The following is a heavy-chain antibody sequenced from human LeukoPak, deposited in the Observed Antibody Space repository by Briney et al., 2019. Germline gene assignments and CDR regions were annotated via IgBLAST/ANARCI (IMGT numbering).Heavy chain of an antibody. D-gene: IGHD6-13*01. J-gene: IGHJ4*02. CDR1: GGSFSGYY. Sequence: PSETLSLTCAVYGGSFSGYYWSWIRQPPGKGLEWIGEINHSGSTNYNPSLKSRVTISVDTSKNQFSLKLSSVTAADTAVYYCARHFRYSSSWYYFDYWGQGTLVTVSS. CDR3: ARHFRYSSSWYYFDY. V-gene: IGHV4-34*01. CDR2: INHSGST.